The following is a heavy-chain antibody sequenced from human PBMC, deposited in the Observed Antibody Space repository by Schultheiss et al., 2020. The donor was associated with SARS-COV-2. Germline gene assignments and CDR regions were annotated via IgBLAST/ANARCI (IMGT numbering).Heavy chain of an antibody. Sequence: ASVKVSCKASGGIFSSYAISWVRQAPGQGLEWMGWINPNSGGTNYAQKFQGRVTMTRDTSISTAYMELSRLRSDDTAVYYCARDFYSRTNWFDPWGQGTLVTVSS. CDR3: ARDFYSRTNWFDP. V-gene: IGHV1-2*02. CDR1: GGIFSSYA. CDR2: INPNSGGT. J-gene: IGHJ5*02. D-gene: IGHD6-13*01.